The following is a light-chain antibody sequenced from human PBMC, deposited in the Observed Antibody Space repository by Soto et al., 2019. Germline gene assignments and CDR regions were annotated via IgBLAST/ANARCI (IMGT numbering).Light chain of an antibody. Sequence: QSVLTQPPSVSGSPGQSVTISCTGTSTDFVSYNRVSWYQQPPGTAPKLIIYEASNRPSGVPGRFSGSKSGNTASLTISGLQAADEADYYCSAYAGSNNFVFGSGTKVTVL. V-gene: IGLV2-18*02. J-gene: IGLJ1*01. CDR2: EAS. CDR3: SAYAGSNNFV. CDR1: STDFVSYNR.